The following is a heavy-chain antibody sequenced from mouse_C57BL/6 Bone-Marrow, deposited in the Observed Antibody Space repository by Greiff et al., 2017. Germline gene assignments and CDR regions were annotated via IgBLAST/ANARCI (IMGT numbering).Heavy chain of an antibody. CDR2: IDPEDGET. Sequence: EVKLVESGAELVKPGASVKLSCTASGFNIKDYYMHWVKQRTEQGLEWIGRIDPEDGETKYAPKFQGKATITADTSSNTAYLQLSSLTSENTAVSCCARGDSTSYFDYWGQGTTLTVSS. CDR3: ARGDSTSYFDY. V-gene: IGHV14-2*01. CDR1: GFNIKDYY. D-gene: IGHD2-13*01. J-gene: IGHJ2*01.